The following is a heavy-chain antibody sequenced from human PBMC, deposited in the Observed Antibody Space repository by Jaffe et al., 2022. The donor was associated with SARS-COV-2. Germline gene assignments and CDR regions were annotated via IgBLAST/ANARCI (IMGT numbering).Heavy chain of an antibody. V-gene: IGHV3-30-3*01. D-gene: IGHD3-10*01. CDR2: ISYDGSNK. CDR3: ARARGYYYGMDV. CDR1: GFTFSSYA. J-gene: IGHJ6*02. Sequence: QVQLVESGGGVVQPGRSLRLSCAASGFTFSSYAMHWVRQAPGKGLEWVAVISYDGSNKYYADSVKGRFTISRDNSKNTLYLQMNSLRAEDTAVYYCARARGYYYGMDVWGQGTTVTVSS.